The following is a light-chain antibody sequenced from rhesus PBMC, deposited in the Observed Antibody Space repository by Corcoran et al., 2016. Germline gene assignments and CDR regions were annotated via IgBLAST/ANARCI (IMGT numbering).Light chain of an antibody. CDR2: KAF. V-gene: IGKV1-21*01. J-gene: IGKJ4*01. CDR3: QPYNSAPLT. Sequence: DIQMTQSLSSLSASVGDRFTITCRASQGISSWFAWYQQKPGKAPKRLSNKAFSLQSGVPSRFGGSGSGTDFTLTISSLKPEDVATDYCQPYNSAPLTCGGGTKVEIK. CDR1: QGISSW.